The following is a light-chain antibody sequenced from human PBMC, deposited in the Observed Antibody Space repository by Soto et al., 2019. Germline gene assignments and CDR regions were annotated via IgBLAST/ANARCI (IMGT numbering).Light chain of an antibody. Sequence: QSVLTQPASGSGSPGQWITISCSGTSSDVGSYNLVSWYQQHPGKAPKLMIYEVSKRPSGVSNRFSGSKSGNTASLTISGLQAEDEADYYCCSYAGSSTGYVFGTGTKVTVL. CDR3: CSYAGSSTGYV. V-gene: IGLV2-23*02. CDR1: SSDVGSYNL. CDR2: EVS. J-gene: IGLJ1*01.